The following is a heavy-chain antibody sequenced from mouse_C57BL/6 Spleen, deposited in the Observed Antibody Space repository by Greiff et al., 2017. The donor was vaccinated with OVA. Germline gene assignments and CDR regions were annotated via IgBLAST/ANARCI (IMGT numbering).Heavy chain of an antibody. CDR1: GYTFTDYN. CDR2: INPNNGGT. J-gene: IGHJ2*01. D-gene: IGHD4-1*01. CDR3: ATSANWDAYFDY. Sequence: EVQLQQSGPELVKPGASVKMSCKASGYTFTDYNMHWVKQSHGKSLEWIGYINPNNGGTSYNQKFKGKATLTVNKSSSTAYMELRSLTSEDSAVYYCATSANWDAYFDYWGQGTTLTVSS. V-gene: IGHV1-22*01.